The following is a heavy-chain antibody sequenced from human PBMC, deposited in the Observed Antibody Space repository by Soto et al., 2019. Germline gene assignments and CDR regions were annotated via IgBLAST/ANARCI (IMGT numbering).Heavy chain of an antibody. CDR1: GFTFSNHW. V-gene: IGHV3-74*01. CDR2: INGDETST. D-gene: IGHD5-18*01. J-gene: IGHJ5*02. Sequence: GGSLRLSCAASGFTFSNHWMHWVRQSPGQGLVWVSRINGDETSTGYADSVQDRFIISRDNTKNTVYLQMNSLKGEDTAVYYCVRDRGYTFGSAFDPWGQGTLVTVSS. CDR3: VRDRGYTFGSAFDP.